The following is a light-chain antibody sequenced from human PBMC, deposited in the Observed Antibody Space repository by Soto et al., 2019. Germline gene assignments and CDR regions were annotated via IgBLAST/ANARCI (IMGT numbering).Light chain of an antibody. CDR2: DVS. CDR3: CSYAGSYTHWV. CDR1: SSDVGGYNY. Sequence: QSVLTQPRSVSGSPGQSVTISCTGTSSDVGGYNYVSWYQQHPGKAPKLMIYDVSKRPSGVPDRFSGSKSGNTASLTISWLQSEDEADYYCCSYAGSYTHWVFGGGTKVTVL. V-gene: IGLV2-11*01. J-gene: IGLJ3*02.